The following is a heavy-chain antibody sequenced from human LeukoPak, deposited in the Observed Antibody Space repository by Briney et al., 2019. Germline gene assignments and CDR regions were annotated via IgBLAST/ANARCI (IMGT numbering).Heavy chain of an antibody. Sequence: SETLSLTCTVSGGSISSYYWSWIRQPAGKGLEWIGRIYTSGSTNYNPSLKSRVTMSVDTSKNQFSLKLSSVTAADTAVYYCARVGRSSTSCYAFDIWGQGTMVTVSS. CDR3: ARVGRSSTSCYAFDI. D-gene: IGHD2-2*01. V-gene: IGHV4-4*07. CDR2: IYTSGST. J-gene: IGHJ3*02. CDR1: GGSISSYY.